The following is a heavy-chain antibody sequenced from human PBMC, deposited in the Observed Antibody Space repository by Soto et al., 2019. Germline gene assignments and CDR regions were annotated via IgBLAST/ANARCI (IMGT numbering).Heavy chain of an antibody. CDR3: ASDTGYNSGWGFGY. D-gene: IGHD6-19*01. Sequence: QVQLVQSGVEVKKPGASVKVSCKASGYTFTNYAISWVRQAPGQGLEWMGWINGYNGKTNYAQMLQGRVTMTTDTSTRTAYMELRSLRSDDTAVYYCASDTGYNSGWGFGYWGQGTLVTVSS. CDR1: GYTFTNYA. V-gene: IGHV1-18*01. J-gene: IGHJ4*02. CDR2: INGYNGKT.